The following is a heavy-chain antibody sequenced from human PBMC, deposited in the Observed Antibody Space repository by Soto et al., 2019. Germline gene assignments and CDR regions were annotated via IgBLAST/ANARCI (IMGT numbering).Heavy chain of an antibody. Sequence: QVQLQESGPGLVKPSQTLSLTCTVSGGSISSGGYYWSWIRQHPGKGLEWIGYIYYSGSTYYNPSLKSRVTISVDTSKNQFSLKLSSVTAADTAVYYCARGPGGSGSYYNLFSDFYYYYGMDVWGQGTTVTVSS. D-gene: IGHD3-10*01. CDR3: ARGPGGSGSYYNLFSDFYYYYGMDV. CDR1: GGSISSGGYY. J-gene: IGHJ6*02. CDR2: IYYSGST. V-gene: IGHV4-31*03.